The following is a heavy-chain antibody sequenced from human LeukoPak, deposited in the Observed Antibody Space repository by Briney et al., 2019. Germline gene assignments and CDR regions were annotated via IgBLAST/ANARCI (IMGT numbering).Heavy chain of an antibody. CDR1: GYTFTGYY. V-gene: IGHV1-2*02. J-gene: IGHJ4*02. Sequence: ASVKVSCKASGYTFTGYYMHWVRRAPGQGLEWMGWINPNSGGTNYAQKFQGRVTMTRDTSISTAYMELSRLRSDDTAVYYCARALRTLPRKYYYDSSGYYLTLEYWGQGTLVTVSS. D-gene: IGHD3-22*01. CDR2: INPNSGGT. CDR3: ARALRTLPRKYYYDSSGYYLTLEY.